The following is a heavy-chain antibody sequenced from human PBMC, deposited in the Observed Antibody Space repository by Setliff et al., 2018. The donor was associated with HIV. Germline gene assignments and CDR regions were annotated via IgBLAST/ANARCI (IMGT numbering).Heavy chain of an antibody. CDR1: GFTFSNAW. Sequence: LRLSCAAFGFTFSNAWMSWVRQAPGKGLEWVGRIKSKTDGGTTDYAAPVKGRFTISRDDSKNTLYLQMNSLKTEDTAVYYCTTVNYYDSSGFYFDYWGQGTLVTVSS. CDR3: TTVNYYDSSGFYFDY. CDR2: IKSKTDGGTT. J-gene: IGHJ4*02. D-gene: IGHD3-22*01. V-gene: IGHV3-15*01.